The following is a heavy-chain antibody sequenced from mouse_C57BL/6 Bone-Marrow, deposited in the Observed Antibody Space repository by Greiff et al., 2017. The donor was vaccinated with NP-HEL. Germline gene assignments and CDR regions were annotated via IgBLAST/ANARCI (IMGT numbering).Heavy chain of an antibody. CDR3: ARLGGIYYPIRGYFDY. CDR2: IYPRSGNT. V-gene: IGHV1-81*01. J-gene: IGHJ2*01. CDR1: GYTFTSYG. Sequence: QVQLQQSGAELARPGASVKLSCKASGYTFTSYGISWVKQRTGQGLEWIGEIYPRSGNTYYNEKFKGKATLTADKSSSTAYMELRSLTSEDSAVYVCARLGGIYYPIRGYFDYWGQGTTLTVSS. D-gene: IGHD2-1*01.